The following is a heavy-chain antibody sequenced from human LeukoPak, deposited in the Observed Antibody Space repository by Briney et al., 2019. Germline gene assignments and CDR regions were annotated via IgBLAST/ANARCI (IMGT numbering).Heavy chain of an antibody. J-gene: IGHJ5*02. V-gene: IGHV1-46*01. Sequence: GASVKVSCKASGYTFTDYYMHWVRQAPGQGLEWMGIINPSGGSTSYAQKFQGRVTMTRDTSTSTVYMELSSLRSEDTAVYYCARDMDTAMPSNWFDPWGQGTLVTVSS. D-gene: IGHD5-18*01. CDR1: GYTFTDYY. CDR3: ARDMDTAMPSNWFDP. CDR2: INPSGGST.